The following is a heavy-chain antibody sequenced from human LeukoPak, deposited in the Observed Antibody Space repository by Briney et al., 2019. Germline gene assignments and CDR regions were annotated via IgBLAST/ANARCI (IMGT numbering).Heavy chain of an antibody. CDR2: ISGSGGST. V-gene: IGHV3-23*01. CDR3: AKLVTYYDFWSGFDY. D-gene: IGHD3-3*01. Sequence: GGSLRLSCAASGFTFSSYAMSWVRQAPGKELEWVSAISGSGGSTYYADSVKGRFTISRDNSKNTLYLQMNSLRAEDTAVYYCAKLVTYYDFWSGFDYWGQGTLVTVSS. CDR1: GFTFSSYA. J-gene: IGHJ4*02.